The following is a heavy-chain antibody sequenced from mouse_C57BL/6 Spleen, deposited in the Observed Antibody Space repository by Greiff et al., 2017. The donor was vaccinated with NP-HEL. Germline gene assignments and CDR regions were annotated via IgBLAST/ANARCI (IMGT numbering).Heavy chain of an antibody. V-gene: IGHV5-4*01. CDR3: ARDPLSTVVAFYAMDY. J-gene: IGHJ4*01. CDR2: ISDGGSYT. Sequence: EVHLVESGGGLVKPGGSLKLSCAASGFTFSSYAMSWVRQTPEKRLEWVATISDGGSYTYYPDNVKGRFTISRDNANNNLYLQMSHLKSEDTAMYYCARDPLSTVVAFYAMDYWGQGTSVTVSS. CDR1: GFTFSSYA. D-gene: IGHD1-1*01.